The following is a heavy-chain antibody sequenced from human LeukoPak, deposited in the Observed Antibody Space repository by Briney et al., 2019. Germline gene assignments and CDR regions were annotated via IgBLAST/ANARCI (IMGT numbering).Heavy chain of an antibody. CDR2: IKSNPDGGTT. D-gene: IGHD2-15*01. CDR3: TTGGPHISGHPLDY. V-gene: IGHV3-15*05. J-gene: IGHJ4*02. Sequence: GSLRLSCVASGLTYRNAWMTWVRQAPGKGLELVGRIKSNPDGGTTDFAASVKGRFFISRDDSKSTLSLQMNSPKIEDTAVYYCTTGGPHISGHPLDYWGQGIPVTVSS. CDR1: GLTYRNAW.